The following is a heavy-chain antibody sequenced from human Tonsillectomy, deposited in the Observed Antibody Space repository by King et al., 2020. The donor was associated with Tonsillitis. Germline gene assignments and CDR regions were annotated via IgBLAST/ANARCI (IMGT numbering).Heavy chain of an antibody. V-gene: IGHV1-2*02. CDR2: INPNSGGT. CDR3: AGERGHYSGSGSYSYYYYGMDV. Sequence: VQLVESGAEVKKPGASVKVSCKASGYTFTGYYMHWVRQAPGQGLEWMGWINPNSGGTNYAQKFQGRVTMTRDTSISTAYMELSRLRSDDTAVYYCAGERGHYSGSGSYSYYYYGMDVWGQGTTVTVSS. J-gene: IGHJ6*02. D-gene: IGHD3-10*01. CDR1: GYTFTGYY.